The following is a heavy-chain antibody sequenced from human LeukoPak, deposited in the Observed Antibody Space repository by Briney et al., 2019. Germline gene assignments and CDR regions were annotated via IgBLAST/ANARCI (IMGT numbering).Heavy chain of an antibody. CDR1: GGSISSSSYY. V-gene: IGHV4-61*05. CDR3: ARGAVAGNYWYFDL. CDR2: IYYSGST. D-gene: IGHD6-19*01. Sequence: PSETLSLTCTVSGGSISSSSYYWGWIRQPPGKGLEWIGYIYYSGSTNYNPSLKSRVTISVDTSKNQFSLKLSSVTAADTAVYYCARGAVAGNYWYFDLWGRGTLVTVSS. J-gene: IGHJ2*01.